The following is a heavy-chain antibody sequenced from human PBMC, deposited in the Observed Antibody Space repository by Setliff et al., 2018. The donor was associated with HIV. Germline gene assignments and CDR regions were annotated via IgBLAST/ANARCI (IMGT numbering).Heavy chain of an antibody. J-gene: IGHJ3*02. CDR3: ASLRGSYPYDAFDI. CDR1: GFTFSSYA. Sequence: PGGSLRLSCAASGFTFSSYAMSWVRQAPGKGLEWVSGITWNGGSTGYADSVKGRFTISRDNAKNTLYLQMNSLRAEDTAVYYCASLRGSYPYDAFDIWGQGTMVTV. V-gene: IGHV3-20*04. D-gene: IGHD1-26*01. CDR2: ITWNGGST.